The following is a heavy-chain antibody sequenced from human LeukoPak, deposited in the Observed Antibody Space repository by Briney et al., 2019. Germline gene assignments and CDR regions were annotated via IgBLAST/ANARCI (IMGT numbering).Heavy chain of an antibody. Sequence: GGSLRLSCAASGFTLTSNWMHWVRQAPGKGLVWVSRINTDGSITNYADSVKGRFTISRDNAKNTLYLQMSSLRAEDTAVYYCARDRGPRTGFMVREAYDYWGQGTLVTVSS. CDR1: GFTLTSNW. CDR2: INTDGSIT. D-gene: IGHD3-10*01. CDR3: ARDRGPRTGFMVREAYDY. V-gene: IGHV3-74*01. J-gene: IGHJ4*02.